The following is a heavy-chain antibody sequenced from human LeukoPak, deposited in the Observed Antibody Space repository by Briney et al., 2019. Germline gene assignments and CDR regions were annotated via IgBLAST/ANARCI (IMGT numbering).Heavy chain of an antibody. Sequence: ASVKVSCRASGYXFTGYYIHWVRQAPGQGLEWMGWINPNSGGTNYAQKFQGRVTMTRDTSISTAYMELSRLRSDDTAVYYCARVLFPQDYFDYWGQGTLVTVSS. CDR2: INPNSGGT. V-gene: IGHV1-2*02. CDR3: ARVLFPQDYFDY. CDR1: GYXFTGYY. J-gene: IGHJ4*02.